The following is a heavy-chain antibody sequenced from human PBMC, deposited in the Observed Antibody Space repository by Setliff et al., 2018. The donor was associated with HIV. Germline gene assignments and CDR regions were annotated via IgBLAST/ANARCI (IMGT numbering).Heavy chain of an antibody. J-gene: IGHJ4*02. CDR2: VTHSGRT. D-gene: IGHD6-19*01. Sequence: LSCTAFGFTFGDYAMSWVRQAPGKGLEWIGEVTHSGRTNYNPSLESRVTTSVDTSKKQFSLKLSSVTAADTAVYYCARQLAVAEYFDYWGQGTLVTVSS. V-gene: IGHV4-34*01. CDR1: GFTFGDYA. CDR3: ARQLAVAEYFDY.